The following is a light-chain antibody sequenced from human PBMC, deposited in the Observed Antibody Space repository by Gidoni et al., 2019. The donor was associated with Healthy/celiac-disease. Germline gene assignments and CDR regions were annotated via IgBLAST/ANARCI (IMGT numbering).Light chain of an antibody. V-gene: IGKV3-20*01. CDR2: GAS. Sequence: DIVLTQSPGTLSLSPGERATLSCRASQSVSSSYLAWYQQKPGQAPRLLLYGASSRATGIPDRFSGSGSGTDFSLTIISLEPEDFAVYYCQQYGSSPPSTFGQGTRLEIK. CDR1: QSVSSSY. J-gene: IGKJ5*01. CDR3: QQYGSSPPST.